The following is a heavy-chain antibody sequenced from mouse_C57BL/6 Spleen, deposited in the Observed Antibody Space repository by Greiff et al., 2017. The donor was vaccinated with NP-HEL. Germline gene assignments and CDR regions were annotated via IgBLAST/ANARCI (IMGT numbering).Heavy chain of an antibody. J-gene: IGHJ2*01. D-gene: IGHD2-3*01. CDR1: GYTFTDYY. V-gene: IGHV1-26*01. Sequence: EVQLQQSGPELVKPGASVKISCKASGYTFTDYYMNWVKQSHGKSLEWIGDINPNNGGTSYNQKFKGKATLTVDKSSSTAYMELRSLTSEDSAVDYCAREGVDDGDCWGQGTTLTVSS. CDR2: INPNNGGT. CDR3: AREGVDDGDC.